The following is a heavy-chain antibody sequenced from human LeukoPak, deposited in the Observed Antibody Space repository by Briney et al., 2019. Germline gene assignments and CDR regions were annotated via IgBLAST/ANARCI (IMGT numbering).Heavy chain of an antibody. CDR1: GFTFSSYA. J-gene: IGHJ4*02. D-gene: IGHD4-17*01. Sequence: PGGSLRLSCAASGFTFSSYAMSWVRQAPGKGLEWVSAISGSGGSTYYAASVKGRFTISRDNSKNTLYLQMNSLRAEDTAVYYCAMSWYGDYRYFDYWGQGTLVTVSS. V-gene: IGHV3-23*01. CDR2: ISGSGGST. CDR3: AMSWYGDYRYFDY.